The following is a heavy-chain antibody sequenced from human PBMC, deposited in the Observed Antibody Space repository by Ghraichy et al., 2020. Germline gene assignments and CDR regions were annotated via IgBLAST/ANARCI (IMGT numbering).Heavy chain of an antibody. J-gene: IGHJ4*02. V-gene: IGHV4-4*02. CDR2: IYHSGST. CDR3: ARSQARATSLDY. D-gene: IGHD1-26*01. CDR1: GGSISSSNW. Sequence: CAVSGGSISSSNWRSWVRQPPGKGLEWIGEIYHSGSTNYNPSLKSRVTISVDKSKNQFSLKLSSVTAADTAVYYCARSQARATSLDYWGQGTLVTVSS.